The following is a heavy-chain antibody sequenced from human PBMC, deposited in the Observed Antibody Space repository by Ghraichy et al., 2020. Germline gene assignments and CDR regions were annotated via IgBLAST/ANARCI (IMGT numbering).Heavy chain of an antibody. J-gene: IGHJ6*02. CDR3: ATGPAGYCSGGSCYSAYYYGMDV. Sequence: ASVKVSCKVSGYTLTELSMHWVRQAPGKGLEWMGGFDPEDGETIYAQKFQGRVTMTEDTSTDTAYMELSSLRSEDTAVYYCATGPAGYCSGGSCYSAYYYGMDVWGQGTTVTVSS. V-gene: IGHV1-24*01. CDR2: FDPEDGET. CDR1: GYTLTELS. D-gene: IGHD2-15*01.